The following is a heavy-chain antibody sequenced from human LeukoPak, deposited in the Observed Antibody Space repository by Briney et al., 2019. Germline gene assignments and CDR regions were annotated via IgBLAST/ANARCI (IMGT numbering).Heavy chain of an antibody. V-gene: IGHV3-23*01. Sequence: PGGSLRLSCAASGFTFNSYAMSWVRQAPGKGLEWVSSISSSGDSTYYADSVKGRFTISRDNSKNTLYLQMNSLRAEDTAVYYCAKDAVRGSGRINWFDSWGQGTLVTVSS. J-gene: IGHJ5*01. CDR3: AKDAVRGSGRINWFDS. CDR2: ISSSGDST. D-gene: IGHD3-10*01. CDR1: GFTFNSYA.